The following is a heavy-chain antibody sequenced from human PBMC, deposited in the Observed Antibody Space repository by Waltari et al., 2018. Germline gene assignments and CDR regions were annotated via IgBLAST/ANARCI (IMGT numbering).Heavy chain of an antibody. CDR1: GGTFSSDA. D-gene: IGHD2-21*01. CDR3: ASWSIAGSFDY. V-gene: IGHV1-69*10. CDR2: IIPILGIA. Sequence: QVQLVHAGAEVKKPGSSVKVSCKASGGTFSSDAISWLRQAPGQGLEWMGGIIPILGIATSAQKFQGRVTITADKSTSTAYMELSSLRSEDTAVYYCASWSIAGSFDYWGQGTLVTVHS. J-gene: IGHJ4*02.